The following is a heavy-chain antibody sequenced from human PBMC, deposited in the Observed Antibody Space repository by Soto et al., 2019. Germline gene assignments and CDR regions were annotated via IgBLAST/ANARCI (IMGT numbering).Heavy chain of an antibody. CDR3: ATLGGSYRAAFDY. V-gene: IGHV1-24*01. Sequence: ASVTVSCKVSGYTLTELSMHWVRQAPGKGLEWMGGFDPEDGETIYAQKFQGRVTMTEDTSTDTAYMELSSLRSEDTAVYYCATLGGSYRAAFDYWGQGTLVTVSS. J-gene: IGHJ4*02. CDR2: FDPEDGET. CDR1: GYTLTELS. D-gene: IGHD1-26*01.